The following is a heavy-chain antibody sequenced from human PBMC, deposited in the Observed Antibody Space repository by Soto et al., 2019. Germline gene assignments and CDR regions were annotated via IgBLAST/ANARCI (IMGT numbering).Heavy chain of an antibody. CDR2: ITSTSNFI. CDR1: GFTFSSFT. CDR3: ARDISEGFY. J-gene: IGHJ4*02. Sequence: PGGSLRLSCAASGFTFSSFTMNWVRQAPGKGLEWVSSITSTSNFINYADSVKGRFTISRDNAKNSLYLQMNSLRAEDTAVYFCARDISEGFYWGQGTLVTVSS. D-gene: IGHD3-3*02. V-gene: IGHV3-21*01.